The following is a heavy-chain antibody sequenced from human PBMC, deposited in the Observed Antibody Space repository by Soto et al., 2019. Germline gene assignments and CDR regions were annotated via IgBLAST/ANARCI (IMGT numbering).Heavy chain of an antibody. Sequence: ASVKVSCKASGYTFTGYYMHWVRQAPGQGLEWMGWISAYNGNTNYAQKLQGRVTMTTDTSTSTAYMELRSLRSDDTAVYYCARDKIVATTSFDYWGQGTLVTVSS. CDR2: ISAYNGNT. J-gene: IGHJ4*02. CDR3: ARDKIVATTSFDY. CDR1: GYTFTGYY. D-gene: IGHD5-12*01. V-gene: IGHV1-18*04.